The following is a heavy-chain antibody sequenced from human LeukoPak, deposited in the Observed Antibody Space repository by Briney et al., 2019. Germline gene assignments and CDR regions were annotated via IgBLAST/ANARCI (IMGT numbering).Heavy chain of an antibody. CDR2: LSGSGITT. Sequence: GGSLRLSCAASGFTFSNSAMSSVRPAPGKGLEWVSTLSGSGITTYYADSVKGRFTISRDNSKNTLYLQMNSLRAEDTAVYYCAKGIYSSGWSYFDYWGHGTLVTVSS. CDR1: GFTFSNSA. J-gene: IGHJ4*01. CDR3: AKGIYSSGWSYFDY. D-gene: IGHD6-19*01. V-gene: IGHV3-23*01.